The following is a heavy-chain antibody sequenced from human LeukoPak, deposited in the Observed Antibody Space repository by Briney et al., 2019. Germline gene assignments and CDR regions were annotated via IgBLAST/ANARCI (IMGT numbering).Heavy chain of an antibody. J-gene: IGHJ4*02. CDR2: IRSKANSYAT. V-gene: IGHV3-73*01. CDR1: GFTFSGSA. D-gene: IGHD6-6*01. Sequence: GGSLRLSCAASGFTFSGSAMHWVRQASGKGLEWVGRIRSKANSYATAYAASVKGRFTISRDNAKNSLYLQMNSLKTEDTAVYYCTTGLVYWGQGTLVTVSS. CDR3: TTGLVY.